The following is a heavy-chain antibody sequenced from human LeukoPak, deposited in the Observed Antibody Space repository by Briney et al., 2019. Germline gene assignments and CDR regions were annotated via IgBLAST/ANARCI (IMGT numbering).Heavy chain of an antibody. CDR2: INHSGST. D-gene: IGHD1-26*01. CDR3: AREQTYSRSSSFDY. V-gene: IGHV4-34*01. Sequence: PSETLSLTCAVYGGSFSVYYWSWIRQPPGKGPEWIGEINHSGSTNYNPSLKSRVTISVDTSKNQFSLKLSSVTAADTAVYYCAREQTYSRSSSFDYWGQGTLATVSS. J-gene: IGHJ4*02. CDR1: GGSFSVYY.